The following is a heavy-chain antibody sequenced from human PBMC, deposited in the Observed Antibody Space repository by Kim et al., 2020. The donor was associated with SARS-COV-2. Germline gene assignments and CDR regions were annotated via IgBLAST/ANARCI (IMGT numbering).Heavy chain of an antibody. CDR1: GFTFSSYS. Sequence: GGSLRLSCAASGFTFSSYSMHWVRQAPGKGLEWVSYISSSSSNIYYADSVKGRFTISRDNAKNSLYLQMNSLRDEDTAVYYCARSLGSSSSGVPVGSFDIWGQGTMVTVSS. V-gene: IGHV3-48*02. J-gene: IGHJ3*02. CDR2: ISSSSSNI. D-gene: IGHD6-19*01. CDR3: ARSLGSSSSGVPVGSFDI.